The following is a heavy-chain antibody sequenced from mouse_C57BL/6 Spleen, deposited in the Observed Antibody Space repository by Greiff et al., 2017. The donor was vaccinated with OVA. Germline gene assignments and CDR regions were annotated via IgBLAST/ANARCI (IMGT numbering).Heavy chain of an antibody. CDR2: IRLKSDNYAT. Sequence: EVQLMESGGGLVQPGGSMKLSCVASGFTFSNYWMNWVRQSPEKGLEWVAQIRLKSDNYATHYAESVKGRFTISRDDSKSSVYLQMNNLRAEDTGIYYCTRPGYDDYYAMDYWGQGTSVTVSS. V-gene: IGHV6-3*01. D-gene: IGHD2-2*01. J-gene: IGHJ4*01. CDR3: TRPGYDDYYAMDY. CDR1: GFTFSNYW.